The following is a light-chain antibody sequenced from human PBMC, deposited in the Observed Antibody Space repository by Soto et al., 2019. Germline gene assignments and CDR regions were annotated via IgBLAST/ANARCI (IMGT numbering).Light chain of an antibody. CDR3: QQYSDNWT. Sequence: DIPMTQSPSTPSASGREKVTKTFRASQSISNWLAWYQQKPGTAPNLLIYKASTLQSGVPSRFSGSGSGTEFTLTISSLQPDDSATYYCQQYSDNWTFGQGTKV. CDR1: QSISNW. V-gene: IGKV1-5*03. CDR2: KAS. J-gene: IGKJ1*01.